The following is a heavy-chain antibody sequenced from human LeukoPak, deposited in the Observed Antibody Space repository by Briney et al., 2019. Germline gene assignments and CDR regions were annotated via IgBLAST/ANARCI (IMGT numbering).Heavy chain of an antibody. D-gene: IGHD1-1*01. CDR2: IKNDGSTT. Sequence: GGSLRLSCAASGFTFSSYWMHWVRQPPGKGLVWVSRIKNDGSTTTYADSVKGRFTVSRDNAKNTLYLQMNSLRAEDTAVYYCARERKYDSNFDYWGQGTLVTVSS. J-gene: IGHJ4*02. V-gene: IGHV3-74*01. CDR3: ARERKYDSNFDY. CDR1: GFTFSSYW.